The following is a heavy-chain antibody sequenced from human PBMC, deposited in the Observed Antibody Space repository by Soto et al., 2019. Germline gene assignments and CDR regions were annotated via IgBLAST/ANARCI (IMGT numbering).Heavy chain of an antibody. CDR1: GYSSSSGSY. CDR2: IYHGGTT. J-gene: IGHJ4*01. V-gene: IGHV4-38-2*02. D-gene: IGHD6-19*01. Sequence: PSETLSLTCTVSGYSSSSGSYWAWIRQPPGKGPEWIASIYHGGTTFYNPSLKSRITISVDTSNNQFALKLTSVTAADTALYYCARVHVMVVAGSTFDNWGHGTLVTVSS. CDR3: ARVHVMVVAGSTFDN.